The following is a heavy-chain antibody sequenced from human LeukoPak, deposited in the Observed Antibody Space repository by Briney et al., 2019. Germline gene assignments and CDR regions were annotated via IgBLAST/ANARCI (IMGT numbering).Heavy chain of an antibody. CDR2: INHSGST. CDR1: GGSFSGYY. Sequence: SETQSLTCAVYGGSFSGYYWSWIRQPPGKGLEWIGEINHSGSTNYNPSLKSRVTISVDTSKNQFSLKLSSVTAADTAVYYCAGHNYVFRPNWFDPWGQGTLVTVSS. CDR3: AGHNYVFRPNWFDP. J-gene: IGHJ5*02. D-gene: IGHD3-16*01. V-gene: IGHV4-34*01.